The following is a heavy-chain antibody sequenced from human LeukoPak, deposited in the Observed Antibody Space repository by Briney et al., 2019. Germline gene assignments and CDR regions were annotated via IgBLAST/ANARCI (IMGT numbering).Heavy chain of an antibody. D-gene: IGHD3-10*01. CDR3: ARDRSEWSAEDNWFDP. J-gene: IGHJ5*02. CDR1: GGSTTSYY. CDR2: IYHTGTT. Sequence: PSETLSHTCSVSGGSTTSYYWNWVRQFPGKRLEWIGYIYHTGTTTYNPSLQSRVAISIDTSTNQISLRLSSVTSADTAIYFCARDRSEWSAEDNWFDPWGQGILVTVSS. V-gene: IGHV4-59*12.